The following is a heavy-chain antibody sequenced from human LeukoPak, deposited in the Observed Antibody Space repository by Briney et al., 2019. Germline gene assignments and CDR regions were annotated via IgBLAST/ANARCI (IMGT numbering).Heavy chain of an antibody. V-gene: IGHV3-21*06. D-gene: IGHD4-17*01. J-gene: IGHJ4*02. CDR3: GRDLPTVTSIDY. CDR2: ISGSSGYI. Sequence: GGSLRLSCAASGFTFSHYYMTWVRQAPGKGLEWVSSISGSSGYIFYADSVKGRFTISRDNAKNSLYLQMNSLRAEDTAVYYCGRDLPTVTSIDYWGQGTLVTVSA. CDR1: GFTFSHYY.